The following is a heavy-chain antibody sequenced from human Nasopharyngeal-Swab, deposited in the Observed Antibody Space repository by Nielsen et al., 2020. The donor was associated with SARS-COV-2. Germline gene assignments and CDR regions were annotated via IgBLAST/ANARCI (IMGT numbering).Heavy chain of an antibody. CDR3: AREGGRYSYGQAFDY. CDR2: ISYDGSNK. J-gene: IGHJ4*02. V-gene: IGHV3-30-3*01. CDR1: GFTFSSYA. Sequence: GESLKISCVASGFTFSSYAMHWVRQAPGKGLEWVAVISYDGSNKYYADSVKGRFTISRDNSKNTLYLQMNSLRAEDTAVYYCAREGGRYSYGQAFDYWGQGTLVTVSS. D-gene: IGHD5-18*01.